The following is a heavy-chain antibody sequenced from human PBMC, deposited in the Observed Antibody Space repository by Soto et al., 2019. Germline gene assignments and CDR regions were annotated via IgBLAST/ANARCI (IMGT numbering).Heavy chain of an antibody. D-gene: IGHD2-8*01. CDR3: ARDIMGGTFDI. CDR1: GFTFVNYW. Sequence: ELVESGGGSVQPGGSLRLSCAASGFTFVNYWMNWVRQAPGKGLEWVANINVDGSEKYFVDSVRGRFTISRDNAKNSLYLQMNSLRVEDAAVYYCARDIMGGTFDIWGQGTMVTVSS. J-gene: IGHJ3*02. CDR2: INVDGSEK. V-gene: IGHV3-7*05.